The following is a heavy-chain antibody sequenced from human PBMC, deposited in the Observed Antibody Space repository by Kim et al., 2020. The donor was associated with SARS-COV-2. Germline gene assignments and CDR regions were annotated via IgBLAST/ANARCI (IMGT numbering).Heavy chain of an antibody. V-gene: IGHV3-30*04. J-gene: IGHJ6*02. CDR2: ISYDGSNK. CDR1: GFTFSSYA. CDR3: ARVGYYDSSGYYSYYYGMTS. D-gene: IGHD3-22*01. Sequence: GGSLRLSCAASGFTFSSYAMHWVRQAPGKGLEWVAVISYDGSNKYYADSVKGRFTISRDNSKNTLYLQMNSLRAEDTAVYYCARVGYYDSSGYYSYYYGMTSGAKGPRSPSP.